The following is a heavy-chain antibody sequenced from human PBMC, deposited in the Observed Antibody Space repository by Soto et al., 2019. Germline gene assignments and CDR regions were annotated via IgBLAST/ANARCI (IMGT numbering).Heavy chain of an antibody. CDR3: GRLEGLATISYYFDY. CDR1: GGSVSSSSYY. CDR2: VYYSGST. D-gene: IGHD3-9*01. J-gene: IGHJ4*02. Sequence: QLQLQESGPGLVKPSETLSLTCTVSGGSVSSSSYYWGWVRQPPGKGLEWIGSVYYSGSTYYNPSLESRVTISVDKAQNQCSLKLMSLSAADTAVYYCGRLEGLATISYYFDYWGQGALVTVSS. V-gene: IGHV4-39*01.